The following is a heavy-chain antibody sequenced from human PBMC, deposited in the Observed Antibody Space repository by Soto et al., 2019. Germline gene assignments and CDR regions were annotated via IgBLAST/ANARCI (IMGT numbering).Heavy chain of an antibody. CDR3: AKDLNSYSSSSGPSA. V-gene: IGHV3-30-3*01. Sequence: PGGSLRLSCTASGITFSSFAVHWVRQSPGKGLDWVAAISCDGTTTFYADSVKGRFTISRDNSKNTLYLQMNSLRAEDTAIYYCAKDLNSYSSSSGPSAWGQGTLVTVSS. CDR2: ISCDGTTT. J-gene: IGHJ4*02. D-gene: IGHD6-6*01. CDR1: GITFSSFA.